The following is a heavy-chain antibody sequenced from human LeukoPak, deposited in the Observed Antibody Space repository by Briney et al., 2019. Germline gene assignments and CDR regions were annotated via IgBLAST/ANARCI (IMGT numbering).Heavy chain of an antibody. J-gene: IGHJ4*02. CDR3: AKEDSGWLGIDY. CDR1: GFTFSSYA. Sequence: GGSLRLSCAASGFTFSSYAMHWVRQAPGKGLEYVSAISSDGGSTYYANSVKGRFTISRDNSKNTLYLQMNSLRAEDTAVYYCAKEDSGWLGIDYWGQGTLVTVSS. D-gene: IGHD6-19*01. V-gene: IGHV3-64*01. CDR2: ISSDGGST.